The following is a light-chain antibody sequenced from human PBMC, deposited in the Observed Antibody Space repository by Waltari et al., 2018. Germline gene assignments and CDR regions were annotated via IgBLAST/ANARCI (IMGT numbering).Light chain of an antibody. CDR3: QQYSITPFT. CDR2: WAS. V-gene: IGKV4-1*01. CDR1: QSVLSSSSTRHS. J-gene: IGKJ3*01. Sequence: DIVMTQSPDSLAVSLGERATINCRSSQSVLSSSSTRHSLAWYQQKPGQPPNLLIYWASTRESGVPDRFSGSGSGTDFTLTISSLQAEDVAVYYCQQYSITPFTFGPGTKVDIK.